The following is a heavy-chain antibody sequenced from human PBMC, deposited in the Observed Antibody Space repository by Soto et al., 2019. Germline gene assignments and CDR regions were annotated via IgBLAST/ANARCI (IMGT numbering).Heavy chain of an antibody. D-gene: IGHD2-15*01. CDR1: GYNFADYW. Sequence: EVQLVQSGAEVKKPGESLKISCKGSGYNFADYWIAWVRHMPGEGLEWMGMIYPGDSQIRNRPSLQGQVTISVDKSISTAFLQWSSLTASDTAMYYCARRSIAEFSDSFDMWGQGTMVTVSS. CDR3: ARRSIAEFSDSFDM. J-gene: IGHJ3*02. V-gene: IGHV5-51*01. CDR2: IYPGDSQI.